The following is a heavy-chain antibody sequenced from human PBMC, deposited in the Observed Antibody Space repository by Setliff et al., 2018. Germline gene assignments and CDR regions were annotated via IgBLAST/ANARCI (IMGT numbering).Heavy chain of an antibody. D-gene: IGHD2-2*01. V-gene: IGHV4-38-2*02. CDR2: VYHRGST. CDR3: AREGRSSTRGWYMDA. J-gene: IGHJ6*03. Sequence: PSETLSLTCTVSNFSLTSGFFWAWVRQPLGKGLEWIATVYHRGSTDYKPSLKSRATISVDTSKNQFSLKLTSMTAADTAVYFCAREGRSSTRGWYMDAWGKGTSVTVSS. CDR1: NFSLTSGFF.